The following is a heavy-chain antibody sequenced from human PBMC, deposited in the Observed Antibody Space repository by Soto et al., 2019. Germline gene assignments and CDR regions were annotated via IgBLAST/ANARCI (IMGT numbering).Heavy chain of an antibody. D-gene: IGHD3-22*01. V-gene: IGHV5-51*01. CDR1: GYSFTRYW. J-gene: IGHJ6*02. Sequence: PGEALKISCKGSGYSFTRYWIGWVRQMPGKGLEWMGIIYPGDSDTRYSPSFQGQVTISADKSISTAYLQWSSLKASDTAMYYCARHSSGYYYYYYGMDVWGQGTTVTVSS. CDR2: IYPGDSDT. CDR3: ARHSSGYYYYYYGMDV.